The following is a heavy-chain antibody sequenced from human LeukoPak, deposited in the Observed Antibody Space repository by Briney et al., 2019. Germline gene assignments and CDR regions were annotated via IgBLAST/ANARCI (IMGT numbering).Heavy chain of an antibody. CDR1: GVSFSGYY. J-gene: IGHJ5*02. CDR3: ARLGGYTNWFDP. V-gene: IGHV4-34*01. D-gene: IGHD3-22*01. CDR2: INHSGST. Sequence: PSETLSLTCAVYGVSFSGYYWSWIRQPPGKGLEWIGEINHSGSTNYNPSLKSRVTISVDTSKNQFSLKRSSVTAADTAVYYCARLGGYTNWFDPWGQGTLVTVSS.